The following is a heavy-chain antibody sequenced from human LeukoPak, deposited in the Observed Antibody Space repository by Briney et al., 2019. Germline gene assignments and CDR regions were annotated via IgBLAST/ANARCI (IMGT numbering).Heavy chain of an antibody. CDR2: ISASGGTT. Sequence: GGSLRLSCAASGFTFSSYGISWVRQAPGKGLEWVSAISASGGTTYYADSVKGHFTISRDNSKNTLYLQMNSLSAEDTAVYYCAKNGDRGAYCSGGSCYPYYYYYMDVWGKGTTVTVSS. CDR1: GFTFSSYG. D-gene: IGHD2-15*01. CDR3: AKNGDRGAYCSGGSCYPYYYYYMDV. J-gene: IGHJ6*03. V-gene: IGHV3-23*01.